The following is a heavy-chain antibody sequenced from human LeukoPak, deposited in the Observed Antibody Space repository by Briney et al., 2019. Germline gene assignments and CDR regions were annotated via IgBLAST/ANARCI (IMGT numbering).Heavy chain of an antibody. Sequence: GGSLRLSCAASGFTFSSYWMSWVRQAPGKGLEWVANIKQDGSEKYYVDSVKGRFTISRDNAKNSLYLQMNSPRAEDTAVYYCARDPSGYCSGPSPDYFDYWGQGTLVTVSS. V-gene: IGHV3-7*01. CDR2: IKQDGSEK. D-gene: IGHD2-15*01. J-gene: IGHJ4*02. CDR3: ARDPSGYCSGPSPDYFDY. CDR1: GFTFSSYW.